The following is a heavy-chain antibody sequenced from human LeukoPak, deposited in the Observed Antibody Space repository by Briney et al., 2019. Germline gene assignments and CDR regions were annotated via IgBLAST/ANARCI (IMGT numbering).Heavy chain of an antibody. J-gene: IGHJ5*02. Sequence: SETLSLTCTVSGGSISSYYWSWIRQPPGKGLEWLGYIYYSGSTNYNPSLKSRVTISVDTSKNQFSLKLSSVTAADTAVYYCARLYSNYGSWFDPWGQGTLVTVSS. CDR2: IYYSGST. D-gene: IGHD4-11*01. V-gene: IGHV4-59*08. CDR1: GGSISSYY. CDR3: ARLYSNYGSWFDP.